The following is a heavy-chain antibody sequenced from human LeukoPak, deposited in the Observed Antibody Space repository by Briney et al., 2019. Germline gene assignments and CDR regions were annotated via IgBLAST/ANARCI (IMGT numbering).Heavy chain of an antibody. J-gene: IGHJ4*02. CDR3: ARDAAYITTFDY. Sequence: SETLSPTCTVSGDSISSYYWSWIRQPPGKGLEWIGYIYHSGSTYYNPSLKSRVTISVDRSKNQFSLKLSSVTAADTAVYYCARDAAYITTFDYWGQGTLVTVSS. D-gene: IGHD1-1*01. V-gene: IGHV4-59*12. CDR1: GDSISSYY. CDR2: IYHSGST.